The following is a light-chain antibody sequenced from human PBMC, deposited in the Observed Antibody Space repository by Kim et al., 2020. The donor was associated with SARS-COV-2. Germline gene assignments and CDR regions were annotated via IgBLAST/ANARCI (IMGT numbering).Light chain of an antibody. V-gene: IGLV3-1*01. CDR3: QAWDSSTAGVV. CDR1: KLGDKY. Sequence: PGQTASITCSGDKLGDKYACWYQQKPGQSPVLVIYQDSKRPSGIPERFSGSNSGNTATLTISGTQAMDEADYYCQAWDSSTAGVVFGGGTQLTVL. CDR2: QDS. J-gene: IGLJ2*01.